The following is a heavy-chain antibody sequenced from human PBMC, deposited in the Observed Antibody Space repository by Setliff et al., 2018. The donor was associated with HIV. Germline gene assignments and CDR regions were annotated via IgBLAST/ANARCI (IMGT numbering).Heavy chain of an antibody. J-gene: IGHJ4*02. V-gene: IGHV1-18*01. CDR2: ISPQNGKT. CDR1: GYDFRRYG. CDR3: ARDYYDSSGYIFFPGLPDY. Sequence: ASVKVSCKTSGYDFRRYGIAWVRQVPGHGLEWMGWISPQNGKTKYAQRFQGRVTMTRDTSISTAYMELSRLRSDDTAVYYCARDYYDSSGYIFFPGLPDYWGQGTLVTV. D-gene: IGHD3-22*01.